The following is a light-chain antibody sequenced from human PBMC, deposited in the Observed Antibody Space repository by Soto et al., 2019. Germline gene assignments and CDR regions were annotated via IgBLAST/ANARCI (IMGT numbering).Light chain of an antibody. CDR2: GAL. CDR1: QSVSSNY. V-gene: IGKV3-20*01. Sequence: EIVFTQSPGTLSLSPGERATLSCRASQSVSSNYLAGYQQKPGQAPRFLIFGALSRATGIPDRFSGSGCGTDFTLTISSLQPDDFATYYCQQDNYFWAFGQGTKV. CDR3: QQDNYFWA. J-gene: IGKJ1*01.